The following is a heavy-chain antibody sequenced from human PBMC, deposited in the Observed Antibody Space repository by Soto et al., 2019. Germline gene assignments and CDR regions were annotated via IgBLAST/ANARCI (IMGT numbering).Heavy chain of an antibody. CDR2: INAGNGGT. CDR3: ATDRGGYCSGGSCSDAWFDP. Sequence: QVQLVQSGAEEKKPGASVKVSCKASGYTFTSYPMNWLRQAPGQRPEWMGWINAGNGGTKYSQKFQGRISITRDTSASTAYRQRSRLRSEDTAVYYCATDRGGYCSGGSCSDAWFDPWGQGTLVTVSS. D-gene: IGHD2-15*01. V-gene: IGHV1-3*05. CDR1: GYTFTSYP. J-gene: IGHJ5*02.